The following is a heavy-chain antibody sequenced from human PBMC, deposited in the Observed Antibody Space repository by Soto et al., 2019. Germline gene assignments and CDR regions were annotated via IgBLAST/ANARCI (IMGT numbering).Heavy chain of an antibody. Sequence: QVLLVQSGPEVKEPGASVKVSCKTSGNTFTSNGFTWVRQAPGQGLEWMAWINANNGDTNYAQKIQGRVTLTTDTSTSTAYMELKSLRSDDTAVYYCARDPLRTYYRYGMNVWGQGTTVTISS. D-gene: IGHD3-3*01. CDR3: ARDPLRTYYRYGMNV. J-gene: IGHJ6*02. CDR1: GNTFTSNG. CDR2: INANNGDT. V-gene: IGHV1-18*04.